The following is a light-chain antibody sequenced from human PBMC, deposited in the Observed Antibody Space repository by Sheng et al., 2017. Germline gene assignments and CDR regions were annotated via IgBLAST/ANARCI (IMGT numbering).Light chain of an antibody. CDR3: AAWDGSLNGWV. V-gene: IGLV1-44*01. CDR1: TSNIGSNA. Sequence: QSVLTQPPSASGTPGQRVTISCSGSTSNIGSNAVNWLQQLPGTAPKLLIYTDNQRPSGVPDRFSGSRSGTSASLAISGLQSEDEADYYCAAWDGSLNGWVFGGGTRLTVL. J-gene: IGLJ3*02. CDR2: TDN.